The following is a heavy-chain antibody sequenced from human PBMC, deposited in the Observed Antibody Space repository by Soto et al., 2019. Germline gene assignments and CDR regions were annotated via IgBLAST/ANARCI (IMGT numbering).Heavy chain of an antibody. Sequence: QITLKESGPTLVKPTQTLTLTCTFSGFSLSTTEEGVGWIRQPPGKAPEWLALIYWDDDKRYSPSLKTRLTITKDTSNNHVVLTVTNVDPVDTATYYCAHGSCFGADCYPNPYFDFWGQGILVTVSS. J-gene: IGHJ4*02. CDR2: IYWDDDK. CDR3: AHGSCFGADCYPNPYFDF. D-gene: IGHD2-21*02. CDR1: GFSLSTTEEG. V-gene: IGHV2-5*02.